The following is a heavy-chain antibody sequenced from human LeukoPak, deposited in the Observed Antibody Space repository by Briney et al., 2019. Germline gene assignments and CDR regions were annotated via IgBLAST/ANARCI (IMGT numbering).Heavy chain of an antibody. D-gene: IGHD3-22*01. CDR3: AITYYYDSSGYYFDY. Sequence: GGSLRLSCAVSGFTFSMYAMAWVRQAPGKGLEWVSTISGSGDSTDYADSVKGRFTISRDNSKNTLYLQMNSLRAEDTAVYYCAITYYYDSSGYYFDYWGQGTLVTASS. V-gene: IGHV3-23*01. CDR2: ISGSGDST. J-gene: IGHJ4*02. CDR1: GFTFSMYA.